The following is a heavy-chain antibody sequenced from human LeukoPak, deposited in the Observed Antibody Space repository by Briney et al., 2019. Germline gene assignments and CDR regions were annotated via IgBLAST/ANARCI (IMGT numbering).Heavy chain of an antibody. CDR2: IYTSGST. Sequence: PSQTLSLTCTVSGGSISSGSYYWSWIRQPAGKGLEWIGRIYTSGSTNYNPSLKSRVTISVDTSKNQFSLKLSSVTAADTAVYYCARDLSFRGGVDYWGQGTLVTVSS. J-gene: IGHJ4*02. CDR3: ARDLSFRGGVDY. V-gene: IGHV4-61*02. D-gene: IGHD3-10*01. CDR1: GGSISSGSYY.